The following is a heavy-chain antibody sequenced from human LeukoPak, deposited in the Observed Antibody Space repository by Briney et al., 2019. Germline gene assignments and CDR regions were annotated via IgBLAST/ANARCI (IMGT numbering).Heavy chain of an antibody. Sequence: SETLSLTCTVSGGSLSSYYWSWIRQPAGKGLGWIGRIYTSGSTNYNPSLKSRVTMSVDTSKNQFSLNLSSVTAADTAVYYCARNPRMTNYFDYWGQGTLVAVSS. CDR1: GGSLSSYY. CDR3: ARNPRMTNYFDY. CDR2: IYTSGST. V-gene: IGHV4-4*07. D-gene: IGHD2-8*01. J-gene: IGHJ4*02.